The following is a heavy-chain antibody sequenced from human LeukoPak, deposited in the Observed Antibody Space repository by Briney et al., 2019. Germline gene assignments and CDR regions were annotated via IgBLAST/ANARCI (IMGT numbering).Heavy chain of an antibody. J-gene: IGHJ4*02. CDR2: ISGSGGST. CDR1: GLTFSSYV. CDR3: AKDRSIHSGSFDY. D-gene: IGHD1-26*01. Sequence: GGSLRLSCAASGLTFSSYVMSWVRQAPGKGLEWVSAISGSGGSTYYADSVKGRFTISRDNSKNTLYLQMNSLRAEDTAVYYCAKDRSIHSGSFDYWGQGTLVTVSS. V-gene: IGHV3-23*01.